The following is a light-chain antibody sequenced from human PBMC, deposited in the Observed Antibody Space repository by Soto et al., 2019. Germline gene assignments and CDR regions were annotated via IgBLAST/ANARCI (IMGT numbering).Light chain of an antibody. V-gene: IGKV3-15*01. Sequence: EIVMTQSPGTLSVSPGARAALSCRASQSVSSNLAWYQQTPGQAPRLLIYGASTRATSIPARFSGSGSGTEFTLSISSLQSEDFAVYYDQPFNKWPLTCGGGTRVYIK. CDR3: QPFNKWPLT. J-gene: IGKJ4*01. CDR2: GAS. CDR1: QSVSSN.